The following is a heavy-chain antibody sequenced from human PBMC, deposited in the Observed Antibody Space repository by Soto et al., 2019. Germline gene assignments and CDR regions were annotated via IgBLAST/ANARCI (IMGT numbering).Heavy chain of an antibody. CDR2: ISSSSSYI. J-gene: IGHJ4*02. V-gene: IGHV3-21*01. D-gene: IGHD1-7*01. Sequence: EVQLVESGGGLVKPGGSLRLSCAASGFTFSSYSMNWVRQAPGKGLEWVSSISSSSSYIYYADSVKGRFTISRDNAKNSLYLQMNSLRAEDTAVYYCARDFHWNYWGYFDYWGQGTLVTVSS. CDR3: ARDFHWNYWGYFDY. CDR1: GFTFSSYS.